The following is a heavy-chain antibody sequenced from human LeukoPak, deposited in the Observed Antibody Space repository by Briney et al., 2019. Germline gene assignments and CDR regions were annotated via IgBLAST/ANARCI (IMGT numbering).Heavy chain of an antibody. CDR1: GFVFSIYT. V-gene: IGHV3-64D*06. D-gene: IGHD3-9*01. CDR3: VKGMEDYDILTGVLDV. Sequence: PGGSLRLSCSASGFVFSIYTMYWVRQAPGKGPEYVSTIGGSGNGFSIYYADSVKGRFTISRDDSKNTLYLQMSSLRAEDTAVYYCVKGMEDYDILTGVLDVWGQGTTVTVSS. J-gene: IGHJ6*02. CDR2: IGGSGNGFSI.